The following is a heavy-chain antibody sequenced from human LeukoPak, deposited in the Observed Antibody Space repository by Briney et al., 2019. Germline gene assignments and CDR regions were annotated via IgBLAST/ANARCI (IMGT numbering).Heavy chain of an antibody. J-gene: IGHJ5*02. CDR2: IYHSGNT. CDR1: GGSISSSNW. Sequence: KTSEILSLTCAVSGGSISSSNWWNWVRQPPGKGLEWIGKIYHSGNTNYNPSLKSRVTISVDKAKNHVYLNLSSVTAADTAIYYCTRHPAAGESWFDPWGQGTLVTVSS. V-gene: IGHV4-4*02. D-gene: IGHD6-13*01. CDR3: TRHPAAGESWFDP.